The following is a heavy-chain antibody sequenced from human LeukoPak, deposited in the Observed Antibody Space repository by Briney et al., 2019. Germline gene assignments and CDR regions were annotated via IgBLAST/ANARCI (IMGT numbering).Heavy chain of an antibody. J-gene: IGHJ3*02. CDR1: GYTFTAYS. CDR2: FNPNSGGT. Sequence: ASVKVSCKASGYTFTAYSMHWVRQAPGQGLEWMGWFNPNSGGTNSAQKFQGRVTVTRDTSITTAYMELSRLRSDDTAVYYCARDLDYYGAGSFFNIWGQGKMVTVSS. CDR3: ARDLDYYGAGSFFNI. D-gene: IGHD3-10*01. V-gene: IGHV1-2*02.